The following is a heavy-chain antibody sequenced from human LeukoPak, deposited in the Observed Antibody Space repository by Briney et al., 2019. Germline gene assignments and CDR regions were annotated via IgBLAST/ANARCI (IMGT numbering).Heavy chain of an antibody. CDR3: ASPTGRGPDAFDI. Sequence: PGGSLRLSCAASGFTFDDYAMHWVRQAPGKGLEWVSGISWNSGSIGYADSVKGRFTISRDNSKNTLYLQMNSLRAEDTAVYYCASPTGRGPDAFDIWGQGTMVTVSS. D-gene: IGHD3-10*01. J-gene: IGHJ3*02. V-gene: IGHV3-9*01. CDR1: GFTFDDYA. CDR2: ISWNSGSI.